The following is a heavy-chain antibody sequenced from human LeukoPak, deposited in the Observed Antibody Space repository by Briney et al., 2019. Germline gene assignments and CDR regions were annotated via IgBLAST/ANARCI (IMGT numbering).Heavy chain of an antibody. CDR3: ASDRDYGAASGPFDY. D-gene: IGHD3-10*01. V-gene: IGHV1-3*04. Sequence: ASVKVSRKASGYTFTSHAIHWVRQAPGQRLEWMGWINIHNGDTKYSQELQGRITITRDTAASTAYMDLSSLRFQDTAVYYCASDRDYGAASGPFDYWGQGTLVTVSS. CDR1: GYTFTSHA. CDR2: INIHNGDT. J-gene: IGHJ4*02.